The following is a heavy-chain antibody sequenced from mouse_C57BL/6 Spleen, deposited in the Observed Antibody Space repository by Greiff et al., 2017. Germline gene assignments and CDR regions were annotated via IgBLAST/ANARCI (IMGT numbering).Heavy chain of an antibody. CDR2: IYPGDGDT. D-gene: IGHD2-2*01. CDR1: GYAFSSSW. Sequence: QVQLKESGPELVKPGASVKISCKASGYAFSSSWMNWVKQRPGKGLEWIGRIYPGDGDTNYNGKFKGKATLTADKSSSTAYMQLSSLTSEDSAVYFCARIYYGYEGDAMDYWGQGTSGTVSS. J-gene: IGHJ4*01. V-gene: IGHV1-82*01. CDR3: ARIYYGYEGDAMDY.